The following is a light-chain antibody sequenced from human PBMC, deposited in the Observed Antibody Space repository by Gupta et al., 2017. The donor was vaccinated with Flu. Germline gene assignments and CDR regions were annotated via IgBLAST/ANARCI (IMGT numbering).Light chain of an antibody. V-gene: IGLV1-44*01. CDR1: SSNIGSNT. J-gene: IGLJ3*02. Sequence: QSVLTQPRSASGTPGQRVTVSCSGSSSNIGSNTVNCYQQHPGPAPKLLIYANNQRPSGAPDRFSGSTSGTSASMATSGLQSEDEADYYCASCDDSLNGWVFGGGTKLTVL. CDR3: ASCDDSLNGWV. CDR2: ANN.